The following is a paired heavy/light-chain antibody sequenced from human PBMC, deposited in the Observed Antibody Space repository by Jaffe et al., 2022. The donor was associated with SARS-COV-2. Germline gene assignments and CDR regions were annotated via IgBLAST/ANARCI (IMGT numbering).Heavy chain of an antibody. CDR3: ARGVTSSFYFYMDV. J-gene: IGHJ6*03. D-gene: IGHD2-21*02. Sequence: QVQLQESGPGLVKPSETLSLTCSVSGYSISRGFFWVWIRQPPGKGLELVASFYRDGSTYYNPSLKTRVTISADTSKNQVSLSLSSVTAADTAVYYCARGVTSSFYFYMDVWGKGITVTVSS. CDR1: GYSISRGFF. CDR2: FYRDGST. V-gene: IGHV4-38-2*02.
Light chain of an antibody. CDR1: QSVLYSSNNKNY. J-gene: IGKJ1*01. CDR2: WAS. Sequence: DIVMTQSPDSLAVSLGERATINCKSSQSVLYSSNNKNYLVWYQQKPGQPPKLLMYWASTRESGVPDRFSGSGSGTEFTLTINSLQAEDVAVYYCQQYYSLPLTFGQGTKVEIK. V-gene: IGKV4-1*01. CDR3: QQYYSLPLT.